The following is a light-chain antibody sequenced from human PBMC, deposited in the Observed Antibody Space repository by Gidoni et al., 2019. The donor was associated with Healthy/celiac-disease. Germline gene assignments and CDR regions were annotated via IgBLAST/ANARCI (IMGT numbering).Light chain of an antibody. V-gene: IGLV2-14*01. Sequence: QSALTQPAPVSGSTGQSITISCTVTSSDVGGYHYVSCYQQHPGKAPKLMIYEVSNRPSGFSNRFSGSKSGNTASLTISGLQAEDEADYYCSSYTSSSRVFGGGTTLSVL. CDR1: SSDVGGYHY. J-gene: IGLJ2*01. CDR3: SSYTSSSRV. CDR2: EVS.